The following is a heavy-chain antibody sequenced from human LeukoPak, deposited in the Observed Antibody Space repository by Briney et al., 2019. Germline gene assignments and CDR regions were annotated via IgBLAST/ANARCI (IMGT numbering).Heavy chain of an antibody. Sequence: GESLQISCKGSGYRFTNYWIGWVRQVPGKGLEWMGTIYPADSDTRYSPSCQGQVTISADKSINTAYLQWSSLKASDTAMYYCARHHISGYYYFDYWGQGTLVTVSS. CDR3: ARHHISGYYYFDY. CDR1: GYRFTNYW. J-gene: IGHJ4*02. D-gene: IGHD3-22*01. V-gene: IGHV5-51*01. CDR2: IYPADSDT.